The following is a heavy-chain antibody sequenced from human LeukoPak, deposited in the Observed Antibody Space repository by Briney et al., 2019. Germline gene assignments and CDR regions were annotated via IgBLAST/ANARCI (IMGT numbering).Heavy chain of an antibody. V-gene: IGHV4-59*05. CDR2: IYSSGSS. J-gene: IGHJ4*02. CDR1: GGSISSYY. CDR3: ARQVGYTYGQVDY. D-gene: IGHD5-18*01. Sequence: PSETLSLTCTVSGGSISSYYWSWIRQPPGKGLEWIGSIYSSGSSYYNPSLKSRVTISVDTSKIQFSLKLSSVTAADTAVYYCARQVGYTYGQVDYWGQGTLVTVSS.